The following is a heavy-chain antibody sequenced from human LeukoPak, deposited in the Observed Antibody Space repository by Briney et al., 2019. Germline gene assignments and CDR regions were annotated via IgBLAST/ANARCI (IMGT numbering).Heavy chain of an antibody. D-gene: IGHD1-26*01. CDR2: IDGDGSST. CDR1: GFTFSRYW. Sequence: PVASLRLSCAASGFTFSRYWMHWVRQVPGKGLVWVSRIDGDGSSTSYADFVKGRFTISRDNAQNTLYLQMNSLRVEDTAVYYCIRDYGAVGATNAFDIWGQGTMVTVSS. J-gene: IGHJ3*02. V-gene: IGHV3-74*01. CDR3: IRDYGAVGATNAFDI.